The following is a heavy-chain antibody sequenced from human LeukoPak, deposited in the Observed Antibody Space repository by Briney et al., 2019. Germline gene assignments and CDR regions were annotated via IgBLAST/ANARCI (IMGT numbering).Heavy chain of an antibody. Sequence: ASVNVSFKSSVYTFTSYGISWVRQAPGQGLEWMGWISAYNCNTNYAQKLQGRVTMTTDTSTSTAYMELRSLRSDDTAVYYCATYGDYPFDYWGQGTLVTVSS. CDR3: ATYGDYPFDY. V-gene: IGHV1-18*01. J-gene: IGHJ4*02. CDR2: ISAYNCNT. D-gene: IGHD4-17*01. CDR1: VYTFTSYG.